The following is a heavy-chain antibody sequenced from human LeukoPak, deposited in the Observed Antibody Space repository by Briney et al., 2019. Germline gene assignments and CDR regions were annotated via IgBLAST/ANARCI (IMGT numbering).Heavy chain of an antibody. Sequence: SETLSLTCAVYGGSFSGYYWSWIRQPPGKGLEWIGEINHSGSTNYNPSLKSRVTISADTSKNQFSLKLSSVTAAETAVYYCARVRGSYYGVRAFDIWGQGTMVTVSS. CDR1: GGSFSGYY. V-gene: IGHV4-34*01. D-gene: IGHD1-26*01. CDR2: INHSGST. J-gene: IGHJ3*02. CDR3: ARVRGSYYGVRAFDI.